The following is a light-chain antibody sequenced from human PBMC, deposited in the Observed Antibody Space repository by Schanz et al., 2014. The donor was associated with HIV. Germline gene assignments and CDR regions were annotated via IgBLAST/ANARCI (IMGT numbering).Light chain of an antibody. J-gene: IGLJ2*01. V-gene: IGLV2-14*03. CDR2: DVS. Sequence: QSALTQPASVSGSLGQSITISCTGTSGDVGRYDYVSWYQQHPGKAPKLMIYDVSNRPSGVSNRFSGSKSGNTASLTISGLQAEDEADYYCSSYAGTTTFVVFGGGTKLTVL. CDR3: SSYAGTTTFVV. CDR1: SGDVGRYDY.